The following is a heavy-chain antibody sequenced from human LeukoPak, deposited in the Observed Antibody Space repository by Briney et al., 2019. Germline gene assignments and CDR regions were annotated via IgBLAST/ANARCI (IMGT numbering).Heavy chain of an antibody. CDR1: GYTFTGYY. J-gene: IGHJ6*03. CDR2: INPNSGDT. Sequence: ASVKVSCKASGYTFTGYYMHWVRQAPGQGLEWMGRINPNSGDTNYAQKFQGRFTMTRDTSISTAYMELSRLRSDDTAVYYCARDAVAATPGFLYYYYYMDVWGKGTTVTVSS. CDR3: ARDAVAATPGFLYYYYYMDV. D-gene: IGHD2-15*01. V-gene: IGHV1-2*06.